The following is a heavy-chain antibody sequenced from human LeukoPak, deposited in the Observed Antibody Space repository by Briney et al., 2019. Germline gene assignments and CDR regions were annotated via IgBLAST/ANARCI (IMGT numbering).Heavy chain of an antibody. V-gene: IGHV4-34*01. CDR1: GGSFSGYY. J-gene: IGHJ5*02. CDR3: ARVFIAAAGDTYGNWFDP. Sequence: SETLSLTCAVYGGSFSGYYWSWIRQPPGKELEWIGEINHSGSTNYNPSLKSRVTISVDTSKNQFSLKLSSVTAADTAVYYCARVFIAAAGDTYGNWFDPWGQGTLVTVSS. CDR2: INHSGST. D-gene: IGHD6-13*01.